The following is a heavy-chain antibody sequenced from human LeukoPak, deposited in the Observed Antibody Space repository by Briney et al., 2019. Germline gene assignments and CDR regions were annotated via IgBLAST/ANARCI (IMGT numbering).Heavy chain of an antibody. CDR3: ARRITMIASFDY. J-gene: IGHJ4*02. V-gene: IGHV3-23*01. CDR2: ISGSGGST. D-gene: IGHD3-22*01. CDR1: GFTFSSYE. Sequence: PGGSLRLSCAASGFTFSSYEMSWVRQAPGKGLEWVSAISGSGGSTYYADSVKGRFTISRDNSKNTLYLQMNSLRAEDTAVYYCARRITMIASFDYWGQGTLVTVSS.